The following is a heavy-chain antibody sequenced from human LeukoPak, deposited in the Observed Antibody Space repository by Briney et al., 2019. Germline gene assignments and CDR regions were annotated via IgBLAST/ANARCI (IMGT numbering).Heavy chain of an antibody. CDR2: IWYDGSNK. Sequence: GGSLRLSCAASGFTFSSCGMHWVRQAPGKGLEWVAVIWYDGSNKYYADSVKGRFTISRDNSKNTLYLQMNSLRAEDTAVYYCARDSIVLGGFDIWGQGTMVTVSS. CDR1: GFTFSSCG. CDR3: ARDSIVLGGFDI. J-gene: IGHJ3*02. D-gene: IGHD6-6*01. V-gene: IGHV3-33*01.